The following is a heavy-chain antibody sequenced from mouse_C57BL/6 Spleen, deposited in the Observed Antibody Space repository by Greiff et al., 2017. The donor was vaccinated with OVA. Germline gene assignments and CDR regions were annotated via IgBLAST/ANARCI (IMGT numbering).Heavy chain of an antibody. CDR1: GYTFTDYY. J-gene: IGHJ1*03. CDR2: INPNNGGT. D-gene: IGHD1-1*01. Sequence: VQLQQSGPELVKPGASVKISCKASGYTFTDYYMNWVKQSHGKSLEWIGDINPNNGGTSYNQKFKGKATLTVDKSSSTAYMELRSLTSEDSAVYYCARGGTTDWYFDVWGTGTTVTVSS. CDR3: ARGGTTDWYFDV. V-gene: IGHV1-26*01.